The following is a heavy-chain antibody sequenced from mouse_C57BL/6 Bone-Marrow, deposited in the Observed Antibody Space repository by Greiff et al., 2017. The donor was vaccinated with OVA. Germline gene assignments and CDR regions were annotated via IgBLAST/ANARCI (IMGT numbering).Heavy chain of an antibody. V-gene: IGHV5-17*01. Sequence: EVQVVESGGGLVKPGGSLKLSCAASGFTFSDYGMHWVRQAPEKGLEWVAYISSGSSTIYYADTVKGRFTISRDNAKHTLFLQMTSLRSEDTAMYYCAKGGYSNYNYAMDYWGQGTSVTVSS. J-gene: IGHJ4*01. CDR1: GFTFSDYG. CDR3: AKGGYSNYNYAMDY. CDR2: ISSGSSTI. D-gene: IGHD2-5*01.